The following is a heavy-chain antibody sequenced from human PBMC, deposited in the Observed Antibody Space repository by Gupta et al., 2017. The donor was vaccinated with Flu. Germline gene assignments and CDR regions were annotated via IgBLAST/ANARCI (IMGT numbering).Heavy chain of an antibody. CDR1: GFTFSDFY. J-gene: IGHJ4*02. CDR2: ISGSGTYT. D-gene: IGHD1-1*01. Sequence: HVQLGESGGGLVKPGGSLRISCEASGFTFSDFYMSWIRQAPGKGLEWVSHISGSGTYTKYADSVKGRFTISRDNAKNLLYLQMNSLRVEDTALYYCARARGTTFFFESWGQGTLVTVSS. V-gene: IGHV3-11*05. CDR3: ARARGTTFFFES.